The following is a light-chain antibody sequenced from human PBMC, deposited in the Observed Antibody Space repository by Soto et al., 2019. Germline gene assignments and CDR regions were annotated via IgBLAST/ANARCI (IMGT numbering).Light chain of an antibody. CDR2: EVS. CDR1: SSDVGIYNL. V-gene: IGLV2-23*02. J-gene: IGLJ3*02. CDR3: CSYAGRSTFEV. Sequence: QSALTQPASVSGSPGQSITISCTGTSSDVGIYNLVSWYQQHPGKAPKLMIYEVSKRPSGVSNRFSGSKSGNTASLTISGLQAEDEADYYCCSYAGRSTFEVFGGGTKVTVL.